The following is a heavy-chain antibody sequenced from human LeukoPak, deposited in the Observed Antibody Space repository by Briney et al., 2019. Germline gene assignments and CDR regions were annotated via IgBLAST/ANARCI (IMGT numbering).Heavy chain of an antibody. CDR1: GGSISIYY. D-gene: IGHD1-1*01. Sequence: AETLSLTCTVSGGSISIYYWSWVRQPPGKGLEWMGYVYNSGNTDYNPSLKSRVTISMDTSKNQFSLKLSSVTAADTAVYYCARETLEGKFDPWGQGILVTVSS. V-gene: IGHV4-59*01. CDR2: VYNSGNT. J-gene: IGHJ5*02. CDR3: ARETLEGKFDP.